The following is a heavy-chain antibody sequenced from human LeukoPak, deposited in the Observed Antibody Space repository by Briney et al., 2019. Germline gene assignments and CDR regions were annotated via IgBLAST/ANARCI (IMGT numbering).Heavy chain of an antibody. CDR3: ARELNYDSSGYYFDY. CDR1: GYTFTVYY. CDR2: INPNSGGT. V-gene: IGHV1-2*02. D-gene: IGHD3-22*01. Sequence: ASVKVSCKASGYTFTVYYMHWVRQAPGQGLELMGWINPNSGGTNYAQTFQGRVPMTRETSISTAYMELSRLRSDDTAVYYCARELNYDSSGYYFDYWGQGTLVTVSS. J-gene: IGHJ4*02.